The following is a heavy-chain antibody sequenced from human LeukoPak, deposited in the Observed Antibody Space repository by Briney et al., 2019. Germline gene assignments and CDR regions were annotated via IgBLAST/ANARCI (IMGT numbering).Heavy chain of an antibody. CDR1: GFTVSSNY. Sequence: GGSLRLSCAASGFTVSSNYMSWVRQAPGKGLEWVSVIYSGGSTYYADSVKGRFTISRDNAKNSLYLQMNSLRAEDTAVYYCARANYDFGVAALFYYYYYMDVWGKGTTVTVSS. D-gene: IGHD3-3*01. CDR3: ARANYDFGVAALFYYYYYMDV. CDR2: IYSGGST. J-gene: IGHJ6*03. V-gene: IGHV3-66*01.